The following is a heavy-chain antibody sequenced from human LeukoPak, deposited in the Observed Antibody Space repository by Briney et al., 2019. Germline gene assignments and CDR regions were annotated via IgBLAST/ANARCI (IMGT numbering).Heavy chain of an antibody. Sequence: SETLSLTCTVSGGSISSYYWSWIRQPPGKGLEWIGYIYYTGSTNYNPSLKSRVTISVDTSKNQFSLKLSSVTAADTAVYYCASYSNYLYWGQGTLVTVSS. CDR2: IYYTGST. CDR3: ASYSNYLY. D-gene: IGHD4-11*01. CDR1: GGSISSYY. J-gene: IGHJ4*02. V-gene: IGHV4-59*01.